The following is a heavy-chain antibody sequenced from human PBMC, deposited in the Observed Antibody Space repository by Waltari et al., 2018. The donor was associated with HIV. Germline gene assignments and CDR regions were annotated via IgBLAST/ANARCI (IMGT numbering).Heavy chain of an antibody. V-gene: IGHV3-72*01. CDR2: IRNKPNSYTK. D-gene: IGHD3-16*01. CDR3: TRGGGVSPYYYGLDV. CDR1: GFTFSDHY. Sequence: EVQLVESGGGLVQPGGSLRLSCAASGFTFSDHYMDWVRQAPGKGLEWVGRIRNKPNSYTKENAASVKGRFTVSRDDSKNSLYLQMNSLNTGDTAVYYCTRGGGVSPYYYGLDVWGQGTTVTVSS. J-gene: IGHJ6*02.